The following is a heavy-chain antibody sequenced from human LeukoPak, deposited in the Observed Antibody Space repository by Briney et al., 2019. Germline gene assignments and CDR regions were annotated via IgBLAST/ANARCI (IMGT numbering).Heavy chain of an antibody. Sequence: AGGSLRLSCAASGITFSSYWVSWVRQAPGKGLEWVANIKQDGSEKYYVDSVEGRFTIPRDNAKNSLYLQMNSLRAEDTAVYYCARGVAYYYDSSGYYYRGNNYYYYYYMDVWGKGTTVTVSS. CDR2: IKQDGSEK. CDR1: GITFSSYW. J-gene: IGHJ6*03. CDR3: ARGVAYYYDSSGYYYRGNNYYYYYYMDV. V-gene: IGHV3-7*01. D-gene: IGHD3-22*01.